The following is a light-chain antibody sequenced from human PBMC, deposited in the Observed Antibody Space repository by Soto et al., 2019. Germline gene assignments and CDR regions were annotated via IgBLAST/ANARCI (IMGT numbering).Light chain of an antibody. CDR2: DAS. CDR1: QSVSSY. V-gene: IGKV3-11*01. CDR3: QQYGSSPPRT. J-gene: IGKJ1*01. Sequence: PGERATLSCRASQSVSSYLAWYQQKPGQAPRLLIYDASNRATGIPARSSGSGSGTDFTLTISSLEPEDFAVYYCQQYGSSPPRTFGQGTKVDIK.